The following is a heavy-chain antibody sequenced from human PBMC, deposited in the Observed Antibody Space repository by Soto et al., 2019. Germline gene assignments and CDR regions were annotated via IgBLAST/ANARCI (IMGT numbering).Heavy chain of an antibody. CDR2: ISTYNGNT. J-gene: IGHJ4*02. D-gene: IGHD6-13*01. V-gene: IGHV1-18*01. CDR1: GYTFTSSG. Sequence: ASVKVSCKASGYTFTSSGVSWVRQAPGQGPEWMGWISTYNGNTNYAQNPQGRVTMTTDTSTSTAYMELRGLRSDDTAVYYCARTAAGYFDYWGQGTLVTVSS. CDR3: ARTAAGYFDY.